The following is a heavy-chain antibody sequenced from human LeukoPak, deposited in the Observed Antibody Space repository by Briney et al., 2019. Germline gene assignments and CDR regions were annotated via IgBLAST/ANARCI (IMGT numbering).Heavy chain of an antibody. Sequence: PGGSLRLSCAASGLTFSNYGLNWVRQAPGKGLEWVSSISTSSTYKFYADSVKGRFTISRDNAKNSLFLQMNSLRAEDTALYYCARAVVIAATGRGPDYWGQGTLVTVAS. CDR1: GLTFSNYG. CDR3: ARAVVIAATGRGPDY. D-gene: IGHD2-15*01. J-gene: IGHJ4*02. CDR2: ISTSSTYK. V-gene: IGHV3-21*01.